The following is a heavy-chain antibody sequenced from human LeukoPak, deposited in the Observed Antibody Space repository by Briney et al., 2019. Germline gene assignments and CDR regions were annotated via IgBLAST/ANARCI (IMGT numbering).Heavy chain of an antibody. Sequence: ASVKVSCKASGYTFTGYYMHWVRQAPGQGREWMGWISAYNGNTNYAQKLQGRVTMTTDTSTSTAYMELRSLRSDDTAVYYCATGIVGARGDYWGQGTLVTVSS. D-gene: IGHD1-26*01. CDR3: ATGIVGARGDY. V-gene: IGHV1-18*04. CDR1: GYTFTGYY. CDR2: ISAYNGNT. J-gene: IGHJ4*02.